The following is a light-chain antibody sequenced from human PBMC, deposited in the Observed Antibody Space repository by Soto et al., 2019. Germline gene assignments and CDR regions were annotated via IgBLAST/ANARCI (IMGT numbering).Light chain of an antibody. CDR3: QQYNNWPQT. CDR1: QTVRSN. V-gene: IGKV3-15*01. Sequence: EMVLTQSPATPSVSPGERATLSCRASQTVRSNVAWYQQIPGQAPRLLIYGASTRATGIPARFSGSGSGTEFTLTISSLQSEDFAVYYCQQYNNWPQTFGQGTKVDIK. J-gene: IGKJ1*01. CDR2: GAS.